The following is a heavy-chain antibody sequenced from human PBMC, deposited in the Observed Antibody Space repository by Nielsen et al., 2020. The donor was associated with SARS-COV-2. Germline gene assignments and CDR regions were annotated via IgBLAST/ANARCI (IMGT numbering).Heavy chain of an antibody. CDR3: AKVVPSFLYYYYYGMDV. CDR2: IPYDGSNK. Sequence: GESLKISCAASGFTFSSYGMHWVRQAPGKGLEWVAVIPYDGSNKYYADSVKGRFTISRDNSKNTLYLQMNSLRAEDTAVYYCAKVVPSFLYYYYYGMDVWGQGTTVTVSS. CDR1: GFTFSSYG. D-gene: IGHD2/OR15-2a*01. J-gene: IGHJ6*02. V-gene: IGHV3-30*18.